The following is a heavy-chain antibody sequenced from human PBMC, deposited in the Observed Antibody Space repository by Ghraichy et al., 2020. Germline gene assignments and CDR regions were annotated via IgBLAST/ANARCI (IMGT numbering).Heavy chain of an antibody. Sequence: RGGMRLSCAASGFTFSRYWMRWVRQAPGKGLEWVASINQDGSEKYYVDSVKGRFTISRDNAKNSLYLQMNSLRAEDTAVYYCARDPASSGWGTLDYWGQGTLVAVSS. CDR1: GFTFSRYW. J-gene: IGHJ4*02. CDR3: ARDPASSGWGTLDY. D-gene: IGHD3-16*01. CDR2: INQDGSEK. V-gene: IGHV3-7*01.